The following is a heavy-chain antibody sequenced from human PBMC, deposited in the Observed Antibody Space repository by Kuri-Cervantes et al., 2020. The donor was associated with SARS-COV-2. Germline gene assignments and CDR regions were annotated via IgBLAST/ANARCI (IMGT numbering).Heavy chain of an antibody. D-gene: IGHD6-19*01. J-gene: IGHJ4*02. V-gene: IGHV3-7*01. Sequence: GGSLRPSCAASGFTFSSYWRSWVRQAPGKGLEWVANIKQDGSEKYYVDSVKGRFTIYRDNAKNSLYLQMNSLRAEDTAVYYCARGRQWLALYYFDYWGQGTLVTVSS. CDR1: GFTFSSYW. CDR2: IKQDGSEK. CDR3: ARGRQWLALYYFDY.